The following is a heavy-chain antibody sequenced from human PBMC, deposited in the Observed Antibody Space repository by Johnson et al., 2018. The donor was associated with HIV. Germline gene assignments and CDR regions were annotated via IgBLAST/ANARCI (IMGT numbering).Heavy chain of an antibody. CDR3: ARVGANFDAFDI. CDR2: VYSGGST. D-gene: IGHD4/OR15-4a*01. J-gene: IGHJ3*02. Sequence: VQLVESGGGMVQPGGSLRLSCAASGLTVSTNYMSWVRQAPGRGLEWVSVVYSGGSTYYADSVKGRFTISRDNSNNPLFLQMNSLRAEDTAVYYCARVGANFDAFDIWGQGTMVTVSS. V-gene: IGHV3-66*01. CDR1: GLTVSTNY.